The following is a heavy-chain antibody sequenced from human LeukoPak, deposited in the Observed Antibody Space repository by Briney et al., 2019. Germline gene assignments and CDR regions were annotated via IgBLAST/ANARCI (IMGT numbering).Heavy chain of an antibody. Sequence: GASVKVSCKASGYTFTSYYMHWVRQAPGQGLEWMGIINPSGGSTNYAQKFQGRVTMTRDRSTSTVYMELSSLRSEDTAGYYCARDYYVSSGYYWRDYWGQGTLVTVSS. CDR2: INPSGGST. CDR1: GYTFTSYY. D-gene: IGHD3-22*01. CDR3: ARDYYVSSGYYWRDY. J-gene: IGHJ4*02. V-gene: IGHV1-46*01.